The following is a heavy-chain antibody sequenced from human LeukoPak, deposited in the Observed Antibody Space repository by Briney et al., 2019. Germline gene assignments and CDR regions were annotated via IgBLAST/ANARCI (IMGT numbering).Heavy chain of an antibody. V-gene: IGHV3-43*02. CDR2: IGGDGNRI. CDR3: AKDRGSGWDFDY. J-gene: IGHJ4*02. CDR1: GFTFNNYA. D-gene: IGHD6-19*01. Sequence: GGSLRLSCAASGFTFNNYAIHWVRQAPGKGLEWVSLIGGDGNRICYADSVKGRLTISRDNSKNSLHLQMNSLRIEDTAFYYCAKDRGSGWDFDYWGQGALVTVSS.